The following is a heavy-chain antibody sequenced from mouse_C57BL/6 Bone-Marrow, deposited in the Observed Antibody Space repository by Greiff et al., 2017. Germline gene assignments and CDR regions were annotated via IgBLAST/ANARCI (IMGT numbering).Heavy chain of an antibody. CDR1: GYTFTSYW. V-gene: IGHV1-55*01. CDR2: IYPGSGST. J-gene: IGHJ1*03. Sequence: QVQLQQPGAELVKPGASVKMSCKASGYTFTSYWITWVKQRPGQGLEWIGDIYPGSGSTNYNEKFKSKATMTVDTSSSAAYMQLSSLTSEDSAVYYCARPYYSNYWYFDVWGTGTTVTVSS. D-gene: IGHD2-5*01. CDR3: ARPYYSNYWYFDV.